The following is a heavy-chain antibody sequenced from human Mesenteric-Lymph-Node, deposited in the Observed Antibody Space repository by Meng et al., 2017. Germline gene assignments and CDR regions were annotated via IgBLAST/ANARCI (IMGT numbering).Heavy chain of an antibody. V-gene: IGHV4-39*07. CDR3: ARTIFTATAAGRGRWFDP. D-gene: IGHD6-13*01. CDR2: IYYSGNT. CDR1: GDSISSSGYY. Sequence: SETLSLTCTVSGDSISSSGYYWGWIRQPPGKGLEWVGNIYYSGNTYYNPSLKSRVTISVDTSKNQFSLKLTSVTAADTAVYYCARTIFTATAAGRGRWFDPWGPGILVTVSS. J-gene: IGHJ5*02.